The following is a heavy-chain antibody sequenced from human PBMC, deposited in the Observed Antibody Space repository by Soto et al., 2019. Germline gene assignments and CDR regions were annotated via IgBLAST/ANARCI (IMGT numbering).Heavy chain of an antibody. D-gene: IGHD2-2*03. CDR1: GFTFSSYE. CDR2: ISSSGSTI. J-gene: IGHJ6*02. V-gene: IGHV3-48*03. Sequence: EVQLVESGGGLVQPGGSLRLSCAASGFTFSSYEMNWVRQAPGKGLEWVSYISSSGSTIYYADSVKGRFTISRDNAKNSLYLQMNSLRAEDTAVYYCAGGFGYCSSTSCPYYYGMDVWGQGTTVTVSS. CDR3: AGGFGYCSSTSCPYYYGMDV.